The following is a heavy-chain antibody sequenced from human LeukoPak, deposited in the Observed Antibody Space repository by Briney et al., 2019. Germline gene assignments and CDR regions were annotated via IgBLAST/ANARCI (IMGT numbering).Heavy chain of an antibody. J-gene: IGHJ4*02. CDR1: GFTFSSYG. CDR2: IGTAGDT. CDR3: ARTSGSYYEFDY. V-gene: IGHV3-13*04. Sequence: GGSLRLSCAASGFTFSSYGMHWVRQATGKGLEWVSAIGTAGDTYYPGSVKGRFTISRENAKNSLYLQMNSLRAGDTAVYYCARTSGSYYEFDYWGQGTLVTVSS. D-gene: IGHD1-26*01.